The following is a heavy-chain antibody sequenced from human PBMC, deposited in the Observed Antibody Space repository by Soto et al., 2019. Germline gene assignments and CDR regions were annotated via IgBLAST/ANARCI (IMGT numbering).Heavy chain of an antibody. Sequence: QIQLVQSGAEVKKPGASVKVSCKASGYTFTTFGISWVRQAPGQGLEWMGWINTYNGNTNYTRKLQGRVTMTTDSSTSTAYMELRSLRSDDTAVYYCARDLLLLWFGESKPHYYGMDVWGQGTTVTVSS. V-gene: IGHV1-18*01. CDR1: GYTFTTFG. J-gene: IGHJ6*02. CDR2: INTYNGNT. CDR3: ARDLLLLWFGESKPHYYGMDV. D-gene: IGHD3-10*01.